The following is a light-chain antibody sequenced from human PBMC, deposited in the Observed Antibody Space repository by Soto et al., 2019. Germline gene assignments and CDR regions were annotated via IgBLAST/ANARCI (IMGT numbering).Light chain of an antibody. J-gene: IGKJ4*01. CDR2: GVS. CDR1: QSVRNSY. Sequence: LSLQTRERATRPCTVLQSVRNSYLVWYQQKSGQSPRLLMYGVSTRVSSVPARFSGSGSGTEFTLAICSLQTEDVRLYYCTLWTYRLHSFG. V-gene: IGKV3D-7*01. CDR3: TLWTYRLHS.